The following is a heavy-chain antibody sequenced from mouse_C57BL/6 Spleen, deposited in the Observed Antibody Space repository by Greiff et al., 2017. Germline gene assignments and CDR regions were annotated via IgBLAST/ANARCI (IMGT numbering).Heavy chain of an antibody. CDR3: ARAAQATLYDG. CDR1: GYAFSSSW. J-gene: IGHJ2*01. Sequence: QVQLQQPGPELVKPGASVKISCKASGYAFSSSWMNWVKQRPGKGLEWIGGIYPGDGDTNYNGKFKGKATLTADKSSSTAYMQLSSLTSEDSAVYCCARAAQATLYDGWGQGTTLTVS. D-gene: IGHD3-2*02. CDR2: IYPGDGDT. V-gene: IGHV1-82*01.